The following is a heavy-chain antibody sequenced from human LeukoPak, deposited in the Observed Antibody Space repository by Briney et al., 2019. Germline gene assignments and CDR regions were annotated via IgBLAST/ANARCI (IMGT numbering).Heavy chain of an antibody. CDR1: GFTFSSYW. D-gene: IGHD4-17*01. CDR2: INSDGSST. Sequence: GGSLRLSCAASGFTFSSYWMHWVRQAPGKGLVWVSRINSDGSSTSYADSVKGRFTISRDNAKNSLYLQMNSLRAEDMALYYCAKGRGLSYDYGVDYWGQGTLVTVSS. CDR3: AKGRGLSYDYGVDY. J-gene: IGHJ4*02. V-gene: IGHV3-74*01.